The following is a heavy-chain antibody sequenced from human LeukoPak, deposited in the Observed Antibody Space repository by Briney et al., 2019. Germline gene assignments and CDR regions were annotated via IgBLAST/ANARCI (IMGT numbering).Heavy chain of an antibody. CDR2: IYYSGST. J-gene: IGHJ4*02. V-gene: IGHV4-30-4*08. CDR3: ARVVDYASPGFGY. CDR1: GGSISSGDYY. Sequence: TSQTLSLTCTVSGGSISSGDYYWSWIRQPPGKGLEWIGYIYYSGSTYYNPSLKSRVTISVDTSKNQFSLKLSSVTAADTAVYYCARVVDYASPGFGYWGQGTLVTVSP. D-gene: IGHD2-2*01.